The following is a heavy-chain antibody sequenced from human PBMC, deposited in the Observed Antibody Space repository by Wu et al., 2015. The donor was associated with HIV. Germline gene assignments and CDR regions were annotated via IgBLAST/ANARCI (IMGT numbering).Heavy chain of an antibody. V-gene: IGHV1-69*02. J-gene: IGHJ6*02. Sequence: QVQMIQSGAEVRKPGSSVKVSCKASGGTFTNFGLNWVRQAPGAGLEWLGTIIPLYGRTNYAQKFLGRIMVSADKSTSTTFLELSSLRSDDTAIYYCARRNSSLVDTVYQYYGMDVWGQGTTVTV. D-gene: IGHD6-13*01. CDR1: GGTFTNFG. CDR2: IIPLYGRT. CDR3: ARRNSSLVDTVYQYYGMDV.